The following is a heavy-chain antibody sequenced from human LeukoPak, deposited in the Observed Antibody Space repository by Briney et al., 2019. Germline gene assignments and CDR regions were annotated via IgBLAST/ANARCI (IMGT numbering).Heavy chain of an antibody. CDR1: GGSFSGYY. V-gene: IGHV4-34*01. CDR2: INHSGST. D-gene: IGHD6-13*01. J-gene: IGHJ4*02. CDR3: ARRDIAAAGSIDY. Sequence: ETLSLTCAVYGGSFSGYYWSWIRQPPGKGLEWIGEINHSGSTNYNPSLKSRVTISVDTSKNQFSLKLSSVTAADTAVYYCARRDIAAAGSIDYWGQGTLVTVSS.